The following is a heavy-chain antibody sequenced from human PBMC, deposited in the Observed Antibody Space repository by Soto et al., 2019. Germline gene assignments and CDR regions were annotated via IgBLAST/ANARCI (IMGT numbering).Heavy chain of an antibody. CDR1: GYTFTGYY. J-gene: IGHJ5*02. CDR3: ARGGITMVRGGYENWFDP. D-gene: IGHD3-10*01. CDR2: INPNSGGT. V-gene: IGHV1-2*02. Sequence: GASVKVSCKASGYTFTGYYMHWVRQAPGQGLEWMGWINPNSGGTNYAQKFQGRVTMTRDTSISTAYMELSRLRSDDTAVYYCARGGITMVRGGYENWFDPWGQGTLVTVSS.